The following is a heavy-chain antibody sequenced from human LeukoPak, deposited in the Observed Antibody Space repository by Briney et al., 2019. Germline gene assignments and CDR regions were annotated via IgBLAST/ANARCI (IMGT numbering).Heavy chain of an antibody. Sequence: GGSLRLSCAGSGFTFSNYAMTWVRQAPGKGLEWVSSVSGSGRNTFYPDSVKGRFTISRDNSKNTLYLQMNSLRAEDTAVYYCANDMDTAMVHDSLFDYWGQGTLVTVSS. CDR3: ANDMDTAMVHDSLFDY. V-gene: IGHV3-23*01. D-gene: IGHD5-18*01. CDR2: VSGSGRNT. CDR1: GFTFSNYA. J-gene: IGHJ4*02.